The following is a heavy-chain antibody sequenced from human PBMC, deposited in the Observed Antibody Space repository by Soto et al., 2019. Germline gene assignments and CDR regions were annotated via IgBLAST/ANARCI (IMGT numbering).Heavy chain of an antibody. CDR2: ISYDGNDK. V-gene: IGHV3-30*18. J-gene: IGHJ4*02. D-gene: IGHD3-10*01. CDR3: AKDSGRGSADYYFDY. CDR1: GFTFSSYG. Sequence: ESGGGVVQPGRSLRLSCAASGFTFSSYGMHWVRQAPGKGLEWVAVISYDGNDKYHADSVKGRFTISRDNSKNTLYLQMNSLRAEDTAVYYCAKDSGRGSADYYFDYWGQGTLVTGSS.